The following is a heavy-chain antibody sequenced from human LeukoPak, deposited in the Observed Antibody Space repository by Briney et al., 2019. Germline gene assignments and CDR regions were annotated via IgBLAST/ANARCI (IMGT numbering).Heavy chain of an antibody. D-gene: IGHD5-24*01. CDR1: GGSFSGYY. J-gene: IGHJ4*02. Sequence: SETLSLTCAVYGGSFSGYYWSWIRQPPGKGLEWIGEINHSGSTNYNTSLKSRVTISVDTSKNQFSLKLSSVTAADTAVFYCARDRDGSLDYWGQGTLVTVSS. CDR3: ARDRDGSLDY. CDR2: INHSGST. V-gene: IGHV4-34*01.